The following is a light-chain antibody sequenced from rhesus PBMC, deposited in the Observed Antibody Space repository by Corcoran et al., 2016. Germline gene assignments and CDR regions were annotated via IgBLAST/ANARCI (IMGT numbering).Light chain of an antibody. CDR3: LQHNSYPRT. Sequence: DIQMTQSPSSLSASVGDTVTITCRASQGISSYLNWFQQKPGKAPKLLIYDASSLESGVPSRFSGSGSGTDFTLTISSLQPEDFAAYYGLQHNSYPRTFGQGTKVEIK. V-gene: IGKV1-28*03. J-gene: IGKJ1*01. CDR2: DAS. CDR1: QGISSY.